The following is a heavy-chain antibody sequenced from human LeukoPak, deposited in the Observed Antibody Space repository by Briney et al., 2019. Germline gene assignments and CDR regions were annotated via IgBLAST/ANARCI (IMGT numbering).Heavy chain of an antibody. D-gene: IGHD2-2*01. Sequence: SETLSLTCTVSGGSISSYYWGWIRQPPGKGLEWIGSIYYIGSTYYNPSLKSRVTISVDTSKNQFSLKLSSVTAADTAVYYCAREAPSSAAIYYYYYMDVWGKGTTVTVSS. CDR1: GGSISSYY. J-gene: IGHJ6*03. CDR3: AREAPSSAAIYYYYYMDV. V-gene: IGHV4-39*07. CDR2: IYYIGST.